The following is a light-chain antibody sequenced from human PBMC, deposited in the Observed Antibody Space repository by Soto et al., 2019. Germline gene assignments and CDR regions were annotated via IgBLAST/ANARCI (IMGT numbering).Light chain of an antibody. CDR2: GAS. J-gene: IGKJ1*01. CDR3: QQCGGSPAST. V-gene: IGKV3-20*01. CDR1: QTVSSTY. Sequence: EIVLTQSPGTLSLSPGERATLSCRASQTVSSTYLAWYQQKPGQATRLLIHGASSRAPGIPDRFSGSGVGTDFTLTISRLEPDDFVVYYCQQCGGSPASTFGQGTKVEIK.